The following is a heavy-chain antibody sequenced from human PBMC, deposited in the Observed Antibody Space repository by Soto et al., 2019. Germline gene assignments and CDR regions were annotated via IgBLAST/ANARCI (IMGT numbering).Heavy chain of an antibody. V-gene: IGHV1-2*02. Sequence: QVQLVQSGAEVKKPGASVKVSCKASGFTFSAYYIYWVRQAPGQGLEWIGWINPNSGGTNSAQKVQGRVTMTRDTSTSTVYMELSALISDDTAVYYCARSLLDEYSSSWRSAYYGMDVWGQGTTVTVSS. J-gene: IGHJ6*02. CDR1: GFTFSAYY. CDR2: INPNSGGT. D-gene: IGHD6-13*01. CDR3: ARSLLDEYSSSWRSAYYGMDV.